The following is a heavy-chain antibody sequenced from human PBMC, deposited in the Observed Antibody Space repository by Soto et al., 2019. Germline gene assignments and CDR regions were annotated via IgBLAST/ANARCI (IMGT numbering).Heavy chain of an antibody. CDR3: ARAGSNSTGYPPLFDY. Sequence: TRPLTCPVSGGSLSTGGYYWRWIRPHPGKGLEWIGYIYYSGSTYYNPSLKSRVTISVDTSKNQFSLKLSSVTAADTAVYYCARAGSNSTGYPPLFDYWGPGTLV. J-gene: IGHJ4*02. CDR2: IYYSGST. V-gene: IGHV4-31*03. CDR1: GGSLSTGGYY. D-gene: IGHD3-22*01.